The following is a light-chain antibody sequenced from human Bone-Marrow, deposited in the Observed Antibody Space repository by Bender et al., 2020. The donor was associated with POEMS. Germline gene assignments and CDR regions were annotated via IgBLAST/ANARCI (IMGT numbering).Light chain of an antibody. J-gene: IGLJ3*02. Sequence: QSVLTQPPSASGTPGQSVIISCSGTDSNFGWNNVNWYQHLPGTAPRLVVYSNYQRPSGVPARFSGSKPGTSASLAISDIQSEDEGAYDCSSWDDSLSGWVFGGGTRLTV. CDR2: SNY. V-gene: IGLV1-44*01. CDR3: SSWDDSLSGWV. CDR1: DSNFGWNN.